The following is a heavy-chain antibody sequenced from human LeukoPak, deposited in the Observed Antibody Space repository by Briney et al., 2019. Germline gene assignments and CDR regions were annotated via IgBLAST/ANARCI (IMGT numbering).Heavy chain of an antibody. CDR1: GGSISSNC. D-gene: IGHD3-10*01. V-gene: IGHV4-4*09. Sequence: SETLSLTCTVSGGSISSNCWSWIRQPPGKGLEWIGCIYASGTTNYNPSLKGRLTISVDTSNSQFFLTVRSVTAADTAVYYCGGRGFWGQGTLVTVSS. CDR3: GGRGF. J-gene: IGHJ4*02. CDR2: IYASGTT.